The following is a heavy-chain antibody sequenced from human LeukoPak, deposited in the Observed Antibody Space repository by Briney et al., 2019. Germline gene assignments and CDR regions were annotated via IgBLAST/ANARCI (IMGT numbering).Heavy chain of an antibody. CDR2: TYYSGSS. Sequence: SETLSLTCTVSGDSISSYYWSWIRQPPGKGLEWIGYTYYSGSSDYNPSLKSRVTISVDTSKNQFSLKLSSVTAADTAVYYCARRARYCSSTSCYERGFTYYYYGMDVWGQGTTVTVSS. CDR1: GDSISSYY. CDR3: ARRARYCSSTSCYERGFTYYYYGMDV. J-gene: IGHJ6*02. V-gene: IGHV4-59*01. D-gene: IGHD2-2*01.